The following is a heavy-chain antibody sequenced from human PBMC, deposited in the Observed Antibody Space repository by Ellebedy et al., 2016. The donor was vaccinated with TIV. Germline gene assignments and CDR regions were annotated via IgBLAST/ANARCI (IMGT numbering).Heavy chain of an antibody. CDR3: ARRVFSYGLDN. J-gene: IGHJ4*02. CDR1: GYTFTSYS. V-gene: IGHV1-46*01. CDR2: INPSGGST. Sequence: AASVKVSCKASGYTFTSYSMHWVRQAPGQGLEWLGLINPSGGSTNYAQKFQGRVTMTRDTSTSTVYMELGSLRSEDTAVYFCARRVFSYGLDNWGQGTLVTVSS. D-gene: IGHD5-18*01.